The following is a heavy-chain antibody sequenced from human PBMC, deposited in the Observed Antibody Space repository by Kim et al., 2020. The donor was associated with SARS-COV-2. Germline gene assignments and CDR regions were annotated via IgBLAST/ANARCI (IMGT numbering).Heavy chain of an antibody. Sequence: ASVKVSCKASGYTFTGYYMHWVRQAPGQGLEWMGWINPNSGGTNYAQKFQGRVTMTRDTSISTAYMELSRLRSDDTAVYYCAGAVIVGATNMYPRVDAFDIWGQGTMVTVSS. CDR2: INPNSGGT. D-gene: IGHD1-26*01. CDR1: GYTFTGYY. V-gene: IGHV1-2*02. J-gene: IGHJ3*02. CDR3: AGAVIVGATNMYPRVDAFDI.